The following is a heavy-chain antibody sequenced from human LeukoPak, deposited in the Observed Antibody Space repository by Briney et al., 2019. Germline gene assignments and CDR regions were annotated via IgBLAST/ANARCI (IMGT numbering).Heavy chain of an antibody. D-gene: IGHD2-8*01. CDR1: GGSFSGYH. Sequence: SEALSLTCAVYGGSFSGYHWSWIRQPPGKGLEWIGEINHSEGTNYNPSLKSRVTISVDTSKNQFSLKLTSVTAADTAVYYCVRVNLLGYCTNGVCPGGGLPFDYWGQGTLVTVSS. V-gene: IGHV4-34*01. CDR2: INHSEGT. CDR3: VRVNLLGYCTNGVCPGGGLPFDY. J-gene: IGHJ4*02.